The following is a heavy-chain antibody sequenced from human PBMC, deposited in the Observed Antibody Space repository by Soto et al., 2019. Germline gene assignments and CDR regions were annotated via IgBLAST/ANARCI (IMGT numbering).Heavy chain of an antibody. CDR3: ARDREIVVIIGDGFDY. D-gene: IGHD3-22*01. CDR1: VFSFISYA. V-gene: IGHV3-30-3*01. J-gene: IGHJ4*02. Sequence: PWWSLRLACASSVFSFISYAMQWFLQTPGKGLEWVAVISYDGSNKYYADSVKGRFTISRDNSKNTLYLQMNSLRAEDTAVYYCARDREIVVIIGDGFDYWGQGPVVT. CDR2: ISYDGSNK.